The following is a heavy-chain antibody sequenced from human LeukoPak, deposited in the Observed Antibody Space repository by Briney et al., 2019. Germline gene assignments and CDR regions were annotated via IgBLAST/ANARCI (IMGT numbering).Heavy chain of an antibody. CDR2: IYYSGST. V-gene: IGHV4-59*01. D-gene: IGHD3-3*01. J-gene: IGHJ6*03. CDR1: GGSISSYY. Sequence: KSSETLSLTRTVSGGSISSYYWSWIRQPPGKGLEWIGYIYYSGSTNYNPSLKSRVTISVDTSKNQFSLKLSSVTAADTAVYYCARARYEYDFWSGYSRSISSYYYYYMDVWGKGTTVTVSS. CDR3: ARARYEYDFWSGYSRSISSYYYYYMDV.